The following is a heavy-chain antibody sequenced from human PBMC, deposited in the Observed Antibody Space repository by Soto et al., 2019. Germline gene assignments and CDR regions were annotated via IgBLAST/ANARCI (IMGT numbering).Heavy chain of an antibody. CDR3: AGTTSHHWLYMDV. CDR2: TYYRSRWYN. Sequence: SQTLSLTCVISGDSVSSNSAAWNWIRLSPSRGLEWLARTYYRSRWYNDYAVSVRSRITVNPDTSKNQFSLQLSSVTPEDTAVYYCAGTTSHHWLYMDVWGKGATVTVAS. D-gene: IGHD1-7*01. V-gene: IGHV6-1*01. CDR1: GDSVSSNSAA. J-gene: IGHJ6*03.